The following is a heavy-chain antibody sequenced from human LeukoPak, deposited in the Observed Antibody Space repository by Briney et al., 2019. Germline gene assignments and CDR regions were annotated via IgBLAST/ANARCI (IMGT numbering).Heavy chain of an antibody. J-gene: IGHJ4*02. Sequence: GRSLRLSCAASGFTFSNYGMHWVRQAPGKGVEWVTVISYDASNKYYADSVRGRFTISRDNSKNTLYLQTNSLRAEDTAVYYCAKDRGSLAAAGSLNYYFDYWGQGTLVTVS. CDR3: AKDRGSLAAAGSLNYYFDY. CDR1: GFTFSNYG. CDR2: ISYDASNK. D-gene: IGHD6-13*01. V-gene: IGHV3-30*18.